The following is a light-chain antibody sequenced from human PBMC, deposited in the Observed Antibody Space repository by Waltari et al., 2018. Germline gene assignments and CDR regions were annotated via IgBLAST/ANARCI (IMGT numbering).Light chain of an antibody. V-gene: IGLV2-8*01. CDR1: TRDVGPY. J-gene: IGLJ3*02. Sequence: QSALPQPPPASGSPGQSGTIACTATTRDVGPYVSRYQRPPGKAPQLLIYGVNKRPSGVPDRFSGSKSGNTASLTVSGLQADDEADYYCYSSAGSNNWVFGGGTKLTVL. CDR3: YSSAGSNNWV. CDR2: GVN.